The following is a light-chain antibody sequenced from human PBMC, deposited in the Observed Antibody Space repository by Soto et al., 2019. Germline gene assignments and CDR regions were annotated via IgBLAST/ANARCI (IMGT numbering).Light chain of an antibody. CDR1: QSVRSNY. CDR2: GAS. V-gene: IGKV3-20*01. J-gene: IGKJ2*01. CDR3: QQYGGSPYT. Sequence: EIVLTQSPGTLSLSPGERATLSCRASQSVRSNYLAWYQQKPGQAPRLLIYGASSRATGIPDRFSGTGSGTDFTLRSSSLEPEDFAVCSCQQYGGSPYTFGQGTKLEIK.